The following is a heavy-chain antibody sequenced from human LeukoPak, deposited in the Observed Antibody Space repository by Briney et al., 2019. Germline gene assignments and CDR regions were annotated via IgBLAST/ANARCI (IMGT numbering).Heavy chain of an antibody. J-gene: IGHJ5*02. CDR2: IDWDDDK. CDR3: ARTYYYDSSGYYYDWFDP. V-gene: IGHV2-70*11. CDR1: GFSLSTSGMC. Sequence: CGPALVKPTQTLTLTCTFSGFSLSTSGMCVSWIRQPPGKALEWLARIDWDDDKYYSTSLKTRLTISKDTSKNQVVLTMTNMDPVDTATYYCARTYYYDSSGYYYDWFDPWGQGTLVTVSS. D-gene: IGHD3-22*01.